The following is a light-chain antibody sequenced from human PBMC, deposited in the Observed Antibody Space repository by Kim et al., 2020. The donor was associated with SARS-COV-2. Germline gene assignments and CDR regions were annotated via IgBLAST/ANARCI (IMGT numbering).Light chain of an antibody. CDR3: QAWDSSTGV. CDR1: KLGDKY. V-gene: IGLV3-1*01. J-gene: IGLJ1*01. Sequence: ELTQPPSVSVSPGQTASITCSGDKLGDKYACWYQQKPGQSPVLVIYQDIKRPSGIPERFSGSNSGNTATLTISGTQAMDEADYYCQAWDSSTGVFGTG. CDR2: QDI.